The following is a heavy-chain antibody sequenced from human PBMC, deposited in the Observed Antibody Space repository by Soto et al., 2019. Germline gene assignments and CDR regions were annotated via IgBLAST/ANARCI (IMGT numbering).Heavy chain of an antibody. CDR3: ASDSVYSSSSSGMDV. CDR2: IYHSGST. Sequence: QVQLQESGPGLVKPSGTLSLTCAVSGGSISSSNWWSWVRQPPGKGLEWIGEIYHSGSTNYNPSLKSRVTISVDKSKNQFSLKLSSVTAANTAVYYCASDSVYSSSSSGMDVWGQGTTVTVSS. V-gene: IGHV4-4*02. CDR1: GGSISSSNW. J-gene: IGHJ6*02. D-gene: IGHD6-6*01.